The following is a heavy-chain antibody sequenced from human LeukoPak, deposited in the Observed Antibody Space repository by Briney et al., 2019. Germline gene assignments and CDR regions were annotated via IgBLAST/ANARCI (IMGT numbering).Heavy chain of an antibody. CDR3: ARRSGIDKGNFDY. J-gene: IGHJ4*02. V-gene: IGHV3-23*01. Sequence: GGSLRLSCAASGFRFSDFTMTWVRQAPGKGPEWVSAITGSGASMNYADSVEGRFTISRDTSKSRVYLQMNSLRDEDTAIYYCARRSGIDKGNFDYWGQGTLVTVSS. CDR1: GFRFSDFT. CDR2: ITGSGASM. D-gene: IGHD3-10*01.